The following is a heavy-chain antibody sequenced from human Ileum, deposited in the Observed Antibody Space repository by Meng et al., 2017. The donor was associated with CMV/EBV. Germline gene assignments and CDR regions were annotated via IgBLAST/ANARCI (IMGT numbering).Heavy chain of an antibody. Sequence: GESLKISCAASGFAFGSHAMNWVRRAPGKGLEWVAFIRYDGSNKYYADSVKGRFTISRDNSKNTLYVQMNSLRAEDTAVYYCAKDNRGGVYWGQGTLVTVSS. D-gene: IGHD2-21*01. CDR2: IRYDGSNK. CDR3: AKDNRGGVY. V-gene: IGHV3-30*02. J-gene: IGHJ4*02. CDR1: GFAFGSHA.